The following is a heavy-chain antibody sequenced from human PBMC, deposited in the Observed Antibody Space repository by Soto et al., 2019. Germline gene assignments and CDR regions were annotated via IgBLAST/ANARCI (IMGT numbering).Heavy chain of an antibody. V-gene: IGHV1-69*12. CDR1: GGRFRTAA. CDR2: IMPVFRTP. Sequence: QVQLEQSGAEVKKPGSSVKVSCKASGGRFRTAAISWMRQAPRKGLEWMGGIMPVFRTPDYAQKFQGRVTITADESTNTAYMELSGLRSDDTAVYYCARDNDRPQLGGNYYYILDVWGQGTTITVSS. D-gene: IGHD2-8*01. J-gene: IGHJ6*02. CDR3: ARDNDRPQLGGNYYYILDV.